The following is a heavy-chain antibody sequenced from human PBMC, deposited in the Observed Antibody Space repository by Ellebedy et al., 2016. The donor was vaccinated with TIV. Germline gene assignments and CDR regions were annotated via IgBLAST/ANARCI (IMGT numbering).Heavy chain of an antibody. CDR1: GFDFFNAW. V-gene: IGHV3-15*01. J-gene: IGHJ4*02. CDR3: TTDTWEPPH. D-gene: IGHD1-26*01. CDR2: IKSITDGGAT. Sequence: GGSLRLSXAASGFDFFNAWMSWVRQAPGKGLEWVGHIKSITDGGATDYAAPVKGRFSISRDDLRDTLYLQMDSLKIEDTAVYYCTTDTWEPPHWGQGTLVTVSS.